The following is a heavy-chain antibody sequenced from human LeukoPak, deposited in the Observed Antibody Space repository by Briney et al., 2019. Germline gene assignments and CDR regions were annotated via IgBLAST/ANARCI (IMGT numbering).Heavy chain of an antibody. Sequence: SETLSLTCTVSGGPISNYFWSWIRQPAGKGLEWIGRIYRTGITNYNPSLESRVNMSVDTSNNQFSLKLSFVTAADTAVYFCARDKYFGSGSFSAYWGQGILVTVSS. CDR2: IYRTGIT. D-gene: IGHD3-10*01. CDR3: ARDKYFGSGSFSAY. J-gene: IGHJ4*02. CDR1: GGPISNYF. V-gene: IGHV4-4*07.